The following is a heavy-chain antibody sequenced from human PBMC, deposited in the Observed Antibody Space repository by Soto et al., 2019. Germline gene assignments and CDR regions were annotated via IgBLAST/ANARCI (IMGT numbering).Heavy chain of an antibody. CDR2: IYYSGST. D-gene: IGHD2-8*01. J-gene: IGHJ4*02. CDR3: ARQAGYCTNGVCPQAHFDY. Sequence: TSETLSLTCTVSGGSISSSSYYWGWIRQPPGKGLEWIGSIYYSGSTYYNPSLKSRVTISVDTSKNQFSLKLSSVTAADTAVYYCARQAGYCTNGVCPQAHFDYWGQGTLVTVSS. CDR1: GGSISSSSYY. V-gene: IGHV4-39*01.